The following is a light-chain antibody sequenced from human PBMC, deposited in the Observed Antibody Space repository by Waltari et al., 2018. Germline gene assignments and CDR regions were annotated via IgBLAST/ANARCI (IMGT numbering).Light chain of an antibody. CDR2: KAS. CDR1: QGVGRW. CDR3: QHYNSYSSWT. Sequence: DIQMTQYPSTLSASVGDRVPITCRASQGVGRWLAWYQQKAGKAPRCLISKASNLESGVPARFSGSGSGTEFTLTISSLQPDDFATYYCQHYNSYSSWTFGQGTKVEIK. J-gene: IGKJ1*01. V-gene: IGKV1-5*03.